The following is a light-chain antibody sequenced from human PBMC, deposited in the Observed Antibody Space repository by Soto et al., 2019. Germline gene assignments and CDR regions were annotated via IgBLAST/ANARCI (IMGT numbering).Light chain of an antibody. J-gene: IGLJ3*02. V-gene: IGLV2-14*01. CDR1: SNDVGDDGF. CDR3: SSYTQRYIWV. CDR2: KVS. Sequence: QSALTQPASVSGSPGQSITISCTGTSNDVGDDGFVSWYQQYPGKALKLMIYKVSNRPSGVSNRFSGSRSANTASLTISGLQAEDEADYYCSSYTQRYIWVFGGGTKLTVL.